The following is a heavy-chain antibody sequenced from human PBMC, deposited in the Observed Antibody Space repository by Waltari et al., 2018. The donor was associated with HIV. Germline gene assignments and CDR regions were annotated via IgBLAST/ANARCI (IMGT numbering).Heavy chain of an antibody. CDR2: INPNSAGT. CDR3: ARVALPAAIHYGMDA. Sequence: QVQLVQSGAEMKKPGASVKVSCKASGYNFNAYYIHWVRQAPGQGLGWMGRINPNSAGTNYAQKFQGRVTLTRDTSLNTVYMELSRLRPDDTAVYYCARVALPAAIHYGMDAWGQGTTVTVSS. J-gene: IGHJ6*02. V-gene: IGHV1-2*06. D-gene: IGHD2-2*01. CDR1: GYNFNAYY.